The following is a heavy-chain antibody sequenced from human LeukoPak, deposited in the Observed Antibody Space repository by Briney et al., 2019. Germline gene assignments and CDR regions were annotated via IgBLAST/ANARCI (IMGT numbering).Heavy chain of an antibody. D-gene: IGHD2-2*01. CDR3: ARDSKLYCSSTSCYMDV. J-gene: IGHJ6*04. CDR2: ISSSSTYI. V-gene: IGHV3-21*01. CDR1: GFTFSAYR. Sequence: PGGSLRLFCEASGFTFSAYRMNWVRQASGKGLEWVSSISSSSTYIYYVDSVQGRFTISRDNAKNSLYLQINSLRAEDTAVYYCARDSKLYCSSTSCYMDVWGKGTTVTVSS.